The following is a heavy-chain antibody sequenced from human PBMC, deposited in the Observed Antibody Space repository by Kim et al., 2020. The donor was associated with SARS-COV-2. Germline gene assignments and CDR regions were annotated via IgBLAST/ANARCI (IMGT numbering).Heavy chain of an antibody. V-gene: IGHV1-8*01. Sequence: ASVKVSCKASGYTFTSYDINWVRQATGQGLEWMGWMNPNSGNTGYAQKFQGRVTMTRNTSISTAYMELSSLRSEDTAVYYCARVGATRMGYYYMDVWGKGTTVTVSS. D-gene: IGHD1-26*01. CDR3: ARVGATRMGYYYMDV. CDR2: MNPNSGNT. J-gene: IGHJ6*03. CDR1: GYTFTSYD.